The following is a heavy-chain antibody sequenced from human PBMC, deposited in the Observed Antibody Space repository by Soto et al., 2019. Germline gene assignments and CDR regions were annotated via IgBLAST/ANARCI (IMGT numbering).Heavy chain of an antibody. CDR2: ISGSGGST. V-gene: IGHV3-23*01. J-gene: IGHJ6*02. D-gene: IGHD6-19*01. Sequence: EVQLLESGGGLVQPGGSLRLSCAASGFTFSSYAMSWVRQAPGKGLEWVSAISGSGGSTYYADSVKGRFTISRDNSKNTLYLQMNSLRAEDTAVYYCAKQSPSYSRGWYRAPDYYYYGMDVWGQGTTVTVSS. CDR1: GFTFSSYA. CDR3: AKQSPSYSRGWYRAPDYYYYGMDV.